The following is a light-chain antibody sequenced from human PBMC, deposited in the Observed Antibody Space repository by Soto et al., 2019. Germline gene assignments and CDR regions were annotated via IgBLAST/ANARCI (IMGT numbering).Light chain of an antibody. V-gene: IGLV2-14*01. CDR2: EVS. CDR3: SSYTRRRTRV. Sequence: QSALTQPASVSGSPGQSITISCTGTSSDVGGYNYVSWYQQHPGKAPKLMIYEVSNRPSGVSNRFSGSKSGNTASLTISGLQSEDEGNYYCSSYTRRRTRVFGGGTKLTVL. J-gene: IGLJ3*02. CDR1: SSDVGGYNY.